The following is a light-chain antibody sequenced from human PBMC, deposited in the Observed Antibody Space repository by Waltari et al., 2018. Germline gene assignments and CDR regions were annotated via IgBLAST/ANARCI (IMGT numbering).Light chain of an antibody. J-gene: IGKJ4*01. Sequence: EIVMTQSLATLSVSPGERATLSCRASQSVSSNLAWYQQKPCQAPRLLIYGASTRATGIPARFSGSGSGTEFTLTISSLQSEDFAVYYCQQYNNWGTFGGGTKVEIK. V-gene: IGKV3-15*01. CDR1: QSVSSN. CDR2: GAS. CDR3: QQYNNWGT.